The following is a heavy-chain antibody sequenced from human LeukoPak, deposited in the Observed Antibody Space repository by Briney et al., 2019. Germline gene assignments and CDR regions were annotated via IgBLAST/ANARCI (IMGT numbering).Heavy chain of an antibody. Sequence: PGGSLRLSCAASGFTFSSFAMSWVRQAPGKGLEWVSAISGRDGSTYYADSVKGRFTISRDNSKNTLYLQMNSLRAEDTAVYYCAKSGSYYLSTFDYWGQGTLVTVSS. CDR3: AKSGSYYLSTFDY. D-gene: IGHD1-26*01. J-gene: IGHJ4*02. CDR2: ISGRDGST. V-gene: IGHV3-23*01. CDR1: GFTFSSFA.